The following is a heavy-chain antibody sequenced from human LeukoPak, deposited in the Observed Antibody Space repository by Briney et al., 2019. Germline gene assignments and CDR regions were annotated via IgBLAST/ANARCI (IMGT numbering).Heavy chain of an antibody. Sequence: SETLSFTCSVSGYSISSGYYWGWIRQPPGKGLEWIGSIYHSGSTYYNPSLKSRVTISVYTSKNQFSLKLSSVTAADTAVYYCARVSTGDIVVVPAQYYFDYWGQGTLVTVSS. D-gene: IGHD2-2*01. CDR3: ARVSTGDIVVVPAQYYFDY. V-gene: IGHV4-38-2*02. CDR1: GYSISSGYY. CDR2: IYHSGST. J-gene: IGHJ4*02.